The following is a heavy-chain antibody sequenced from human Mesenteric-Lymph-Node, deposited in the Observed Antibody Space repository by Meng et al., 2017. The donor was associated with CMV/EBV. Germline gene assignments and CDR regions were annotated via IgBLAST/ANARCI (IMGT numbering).Heavy chain of an antibody. V-gene: IGHV3-30*02. J-gene: IGHJ6*02. Sequence: GGSLRLSCAASGFTFSSYAMSWVRQAPGKGLEWVAFIRDDGSNKYYADSVKGRFTISRDNSKNTLYLQMNSLRDEDTAVYYCAKDLFSNPDYYYHYGMDLWGQGTTVTVSS. CDR2: IRDDGSNK. CDR1: GFTFSSYA. D-gene: IGHD4-11*01. CDR3: AKDLFSNPDYYYHYGMDL.